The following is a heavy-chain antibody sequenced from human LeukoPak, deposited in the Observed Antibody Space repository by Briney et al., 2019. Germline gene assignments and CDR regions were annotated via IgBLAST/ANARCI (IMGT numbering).Heavy chain of an antibody. CDR2: ISGSGSTT. Sequence: QAGGSLRLSCSVSGFTFNNYAMNWVRQAPGKGLEWVSGISGSGSTTYYADSVKGRFTISRDNSKNTLYLQMNNLRGEDTAVYFCASLARDYWGQGTLVSVSS. CDR1: GFTFNNYA. D-gene: IGHD3-3*02. CDR3: ASLARDY. V-gene: IGHV3-23*01. J-gene: IGHJ4*02.